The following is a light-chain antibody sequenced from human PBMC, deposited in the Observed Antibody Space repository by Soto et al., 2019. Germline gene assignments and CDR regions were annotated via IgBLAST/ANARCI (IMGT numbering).Light chain of an antibody. V-gene: IGKV3-20*01. J-gene: IGKJ2*01. CDR1: QSVRSNY. Sequence: ETVLTQSPGTVSLSPGERATLSCTTSQSVRSNYLAWYQQKPGQAPRLLIYGVFSRATGIPDRFSGSGSGTDFTLTISGLEPEDSAVSYCQHYDGSPRTFGQGTKLEI. CDR3: QHYDGSPRT. CDR2: GVF.